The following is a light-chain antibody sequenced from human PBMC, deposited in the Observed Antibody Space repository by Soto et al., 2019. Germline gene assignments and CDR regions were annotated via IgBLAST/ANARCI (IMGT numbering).Light chain of an antibody. J-gene: IGKJ2*01. CDR3: QQYKDYVYT. V-gene: IGKV1-5*01. Sequence: DIPMTQSPSTLSASVGGRVIITCRASQTVERWMAWYQQKPGKAPKLLISDVSTLERGVPSRFSGSGSATEFTLTISGLQPDDFATYYCQQYKDYVYTFGQGTKVDI. CDR2: DVS. CDR1: QTVERW.